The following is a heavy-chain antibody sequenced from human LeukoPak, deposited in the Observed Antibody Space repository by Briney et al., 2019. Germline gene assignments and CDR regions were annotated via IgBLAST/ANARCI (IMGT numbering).Heavy chain of an antibody. CDR1: GFTFNRHG. D-gene: IGHD2-2*01. V-gene: IGHV3-21*04. CDR3: AKDKHYCSSTSCYLYYFDY. CDR2: ISSSSSYI. J-gene: IGHJ4*02. Sequence: AGGPLRLSCAASGFTFNRHGMSWVRQAPGKGLEWVSSISSSSSYIYYADSVKGRFTISRDNAKNSLYLQMNSLRAEDTAVYYCAKDKHYCSSTSCYLYYFDYWGQGSLVTVSS.